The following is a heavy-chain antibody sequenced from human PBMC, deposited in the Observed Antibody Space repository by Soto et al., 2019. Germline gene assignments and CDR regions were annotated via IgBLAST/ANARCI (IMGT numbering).Heavy chain of an antibody. CDR2: MSGTGGTT. J-gene: IGHJ4*02. Sequence: VQLLESGGGLVQPGRSLRLSCAASGFTFSSYAMNWVRQAPGKGLEWVSAMSGTGGTTYYADSVKGRFTISRDNSKNTLYLRMNSLAVEYTAVFYCAEAGFSSGWSPSYFDYWGQGTLVTVSS. CDR3: AEAGFSSGWSPSYFDY. D-gene: IGHD6-19*01. CDR1: GFTFSSYA. V-gene: IGHV3-23*01.